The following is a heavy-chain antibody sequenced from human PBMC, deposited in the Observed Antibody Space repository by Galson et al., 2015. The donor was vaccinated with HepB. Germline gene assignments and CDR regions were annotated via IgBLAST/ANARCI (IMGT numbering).Heavy chain of an antibody. CDR3: ARASTSSAYYGFDY. CDR1: GYTFTSYY. V-gene: IGHV1-46*01. D-gene: IGHD3-22*01. Sequence: SVKVSCKASGYTFTSYYMHWVRQAPGQGPEWMGIINPSDGDTTYAQKFRGRVTMTRDTSTGTVYMELSSLRSEDTAVYYCARASTSSAYYGFDYWGQGTLVTVSA. CDR2: INPSDGDT. J-gene: IGHJ4*02.